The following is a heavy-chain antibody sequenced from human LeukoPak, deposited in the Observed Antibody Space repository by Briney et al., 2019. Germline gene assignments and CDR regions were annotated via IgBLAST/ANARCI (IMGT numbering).Heavy chain of an antibody. Sequence: GGSLRLSCAASGFTSSSYWMHWVRQAPGKGLVWVSRINSDGSSTSYADSVKGRFTISRDNSKNTLYLQMNSLRAEDTAVYYCAKDPRHPKYYDFWSGLYYFDYWGQGTLVTVSS. D-gene: IGHD3-3*01. CDR1: GFTSSSYW. CDR2: INSDGSST. V-gene: IGHV3-74*01. J-gene: IGHJ4*02. CDR3: AKDPRHPKYYDFWSGLYYFDY.